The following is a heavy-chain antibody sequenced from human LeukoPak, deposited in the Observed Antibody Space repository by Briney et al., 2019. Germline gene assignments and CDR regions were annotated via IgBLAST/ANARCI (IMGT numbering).Heavy chain of an antibody. V-gene: IGHV3-30*18. CDR3: AKADPDLLLLWFGELLPL. J-gene: IGHJ4*02. CDR1: GFTFSSYW. Sequence: GGSLRLSCAASGFTFSSYWMTWVRQAPGKGLEWVAVISYDGSNKYYADSVKGRFTISRDNSKNTLYLQMNSLRAEDTAVYYCAKADPDLLLLWFGELLPLGGQGTLVTVSS. D-gene: IGHD3-10*01. CDR2: ISYDGSNK.